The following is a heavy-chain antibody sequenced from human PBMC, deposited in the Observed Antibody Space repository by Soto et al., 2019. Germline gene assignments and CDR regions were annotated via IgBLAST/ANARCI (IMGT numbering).Heavy chain of an antibody. CDR2: IYAGGYT. CDR3: ARGTWGISWPNFFDY. Sequence: EVQLVESGGGLIQPGGSLRLSCTAPGFSVTTTYMSWVRQAPGKGLEWVSLIYAGGYTSYADSVKGRFTVSRDNSNNTLFLQFNSLRVEDTAVYYCARGTWGISWPNFFDYWGQGVLVTVSS. CDR1: GFSVTTTY. D-gene: IGHD6-13*01. V-gene: IGHV3-53*01. J-gene: IGHJ4*02.